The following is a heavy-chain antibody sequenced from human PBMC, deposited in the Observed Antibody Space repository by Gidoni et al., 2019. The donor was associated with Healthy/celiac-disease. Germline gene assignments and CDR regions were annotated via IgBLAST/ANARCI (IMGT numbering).Heavy chain of an antibody. Sequence: QVQLQQWGAGLLKPSETLSLACAVYRGSFSGYYWSWIRQPPGKGLEWIGEINHSGSTNYNPSLKSRVTMSVGTSKNQFSLKLTSVTAADTAVYYCARESSLRYSPFDIWGQGTMVTVSS. CDR1: RGSFSGYY. CDR2: INHSGST. J-gene: IGHJ3*02. CDR3: ARESSLRYSPFDI. V-gene: IGHV4-34*01. D-gene: IGHD3-9*01.